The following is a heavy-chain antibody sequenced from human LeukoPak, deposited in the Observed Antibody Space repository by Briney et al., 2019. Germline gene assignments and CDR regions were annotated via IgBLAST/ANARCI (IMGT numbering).Heavy chain of an antibody. V-gene: IGHV1-2*02. CDR2: INPNSGGT. J-gene: IGHJ4*02. Sequence: ASVKVSCKASGYTFTGYYMHWVRQAPGQGLEWMGWINPNSGGTNYAQKFQGRVTMTRDTSISTAYMELSRLRSDDTAVYYCAREARDGYNYYFDYWGLGTLVTVSS. CDR1: GYTFTGYY. CDR3: AREARDGYNYYFDY. D-gene: IGHD5-24*01.